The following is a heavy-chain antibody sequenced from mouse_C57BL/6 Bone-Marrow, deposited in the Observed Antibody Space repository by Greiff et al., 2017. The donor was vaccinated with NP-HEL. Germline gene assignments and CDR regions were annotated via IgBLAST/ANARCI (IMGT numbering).Heavy chain of an antibody. J-gene: IGHJ1*01. V-gene: IGHV14-3*01. CDR2: IDPANGNT. CDR3: ARDVSDWYFDV. Sequence: EVQLQQSVAELVRPGASVKLSCTASGFNFKNTYMHWVKQRPEQGLEWIGRIDPANGNTKYAPKFQGKATITADTSSNTAYLQLSSLTSGDTAIYYCARDVSDWYFDVWGPGTTVTVSS. CDR1: GFNFKNTY.